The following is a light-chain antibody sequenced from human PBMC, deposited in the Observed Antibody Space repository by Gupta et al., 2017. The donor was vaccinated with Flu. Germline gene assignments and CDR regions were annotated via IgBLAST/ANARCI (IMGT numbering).Light chain of an antibody. J-gene: IGKJ3*01. CDR2: KAS. Sequence: DIQMTPSPSTLSASVGDRVTITCRASQSINSWLAWYQQKPGKAPKLLIYKASSLESGVPSRFSGSGSGTEFTLTISSLQPDDFATYYCQQYSSYSPFTFGPGTKVDIK. CDR3: QQYSSYSPFT. V-gene: IGKV1-5*03. CDR1: QSINSW.